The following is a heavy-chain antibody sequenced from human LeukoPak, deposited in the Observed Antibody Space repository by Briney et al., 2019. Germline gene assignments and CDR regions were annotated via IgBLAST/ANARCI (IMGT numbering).Heavy chain of an antibody. D-gene: IGHD3-10*01. CDR2: ISSSSSTI. CDR3: ASLEYYNGSGNDY. V-gene: IGHV3-48*01. CDR1: GFTFSSYS. Sequence: GGSLRLSCAASGFTFSSYSMNWVRQAPGKGLQGVSYISSSSSTIYYADSVKGRFTISRDNAKNSLYLQMNSLRAEDTAVYYCASLEYYNGSGNDYWGQGTLVTVSS. J-gene: IGHJ4*02.